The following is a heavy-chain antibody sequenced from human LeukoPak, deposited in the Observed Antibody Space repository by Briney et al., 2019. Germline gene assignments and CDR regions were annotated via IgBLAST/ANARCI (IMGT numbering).Heavy chain of an antibody. CDR1: GSTVRIYN. D-gene: IGHD3-22*01. CDR3: ATDSAYAFDL. CDR2: TGISGNL. Sequence: PGGSLRLSCVASGSTVRIYNMNWLRQAPGRGLEWVSYTGISGNLCYADSVKGRFTISRDNAKDSLFLQMNSLRDEDTAVYSCATDSAYAFDLWGHGTMVTVSS. V-gene: IGHV3-48*02. J-gene: IGHJ3*01.